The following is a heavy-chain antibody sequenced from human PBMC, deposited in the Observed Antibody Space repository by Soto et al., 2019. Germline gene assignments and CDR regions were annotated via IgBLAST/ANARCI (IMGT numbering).Heavy chain of an antibody. CDR3: ARDVGITGTTYYYYGMDV. Sequence: ASVKVSCKASGYTFTSYDINWVRQATGQGLEWMGWISAYNGNTNYAQKLQGRVTMTTDTSTSTAYMELRSLRSDDTAVYYCARDVGITGTTYYYYGMDVWGQGTTVTVSS. J-gene: IGHJ6*02. D-gene: IGHD1-20*01. CDR1: GYTFTSYD. V-gene: IGHV1-18*01. CDR2: ISAYNGNT.